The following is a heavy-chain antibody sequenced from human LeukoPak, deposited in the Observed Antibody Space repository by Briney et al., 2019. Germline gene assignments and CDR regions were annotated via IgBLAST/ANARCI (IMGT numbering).Heavy chain of an antibody. J-gene: IGHJ6*03. V-gene: IGHV4-34*01. CDR2: INHSGST. D-gene: IGHD2-21*01. CDR1: GGSFSGYS. CDR3: RIVVRSAFYFLDV. Sequence: SESLSLTCAVYGGSFSGYSWSWIRQPPGKGLEWIGEINHSGSTNYNPSLKSRVTISVDTSKNQFYLEMSSLSAADTAVYYSRIVVRSAFYFLDVWGKGTTVTVSS.